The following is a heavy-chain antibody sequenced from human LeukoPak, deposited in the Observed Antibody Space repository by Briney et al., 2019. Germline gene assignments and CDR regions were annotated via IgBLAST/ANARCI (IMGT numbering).Heavy chain of an antibody. Sequence: ASVKVSCKASGYTFTGYYMHWVRQAPGQGPEWMGWINPNSGGTNYAQKFQGRVTMTRDTSISTAYMELSRLRSDDTAVYYCAIDLSSGWYRTPNFDCWGQGTLVTVCS. J-gene: IGHJ4*02. D-gene: IGHD6-19*01. V-gene: IGHV1-2*02. CDR3: AIDLSSGWYRTPNFDC. CDR1: GYTFTGYY. CDR2: INPNSGGT.